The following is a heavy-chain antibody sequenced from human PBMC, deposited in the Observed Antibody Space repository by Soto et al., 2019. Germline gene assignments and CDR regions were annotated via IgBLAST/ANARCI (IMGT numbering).Heavy chain of an antibody. V-gene: IGHV4-61*01. CDR1: GDSVSSDNYY. J-gene: IGHJ4*02. D-gene: IGHD5-18*01. Sequence: LSLTCTVSGDSVSSDNYYWTWIRQPPGKGLEWIGYIYSSGNTNYNPSLKSRVTISLDTSSNQFSLKLTSVTAADTAVYYCARDIRGFSRAFDYWGQGTLVTVSS. CDR3: ARDIRGFSRAFDY. CDR2: IYSSGNT.